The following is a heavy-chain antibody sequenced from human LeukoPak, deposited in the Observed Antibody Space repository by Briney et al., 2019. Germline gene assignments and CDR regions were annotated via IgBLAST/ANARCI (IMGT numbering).Heavy chain of an antibody. J-gene: IGHJ3*02. CDR2: FDPEKGET. CDR3: ARDRPHYYDSSGSLANDAFDI. D-gene: IGHD3-22*01. CDR1: GYTLTELS. Sequence: ASVKVSCKVSGYTLTELSMHWVRQAPGKGFEWMGRFDPEKGETIYAQKFQGRVTMTEDTSTDTAYMELSSLRSEDTAVYYCARDRPHYYDSSGSLANDAFDIWGQGTMVTVSS. V-gene: IGHV1-24*01.